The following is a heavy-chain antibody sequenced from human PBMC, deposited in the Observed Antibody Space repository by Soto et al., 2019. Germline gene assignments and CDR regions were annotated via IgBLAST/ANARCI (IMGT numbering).Heavy chain of an antibody. J-gene: IGHJ2*01. CDR2: ISYDGSNK. D-gene: IGHD2-15*01. CDR3: ARDRAGSGKPYWYFDL. CDR1: GFTFSSYA. Sequence: ESGGGVVQPGRSLRLSCAASGFTFSSYAMHWVRQAPGKGLEWVAVISYDGSNKYYADSVKGRFTISRDNSKNTLYLQMNSLRAEDTAVYYCARDRAGSGKPYWYFDLWGRAPWSLSPQ. V-gene: IGHV3-30-3*01.